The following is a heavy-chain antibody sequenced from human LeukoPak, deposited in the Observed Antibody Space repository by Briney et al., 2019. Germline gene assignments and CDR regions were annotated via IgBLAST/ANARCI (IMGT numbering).Heavy chain of an antibody. J-gene: IGHJ6*02. CDR3: ARDLTVTRSSYYYYGMDV. CDR2: INPSGGST. D-gene: IGHD3-22*01. V-gene: IGHV1-46*01. Sequence: GASVKVSCKASGYTFTSYCMHWVRQAPAQGLEWMGIINPSGGSTSYAQKFQGRVTMTRDTSTSTVYMELSSLRSEDTAVYYCARDLTVTRSSYYYYGMDVWGQGTTVTVSS. CDR1: GYTFTSYC.